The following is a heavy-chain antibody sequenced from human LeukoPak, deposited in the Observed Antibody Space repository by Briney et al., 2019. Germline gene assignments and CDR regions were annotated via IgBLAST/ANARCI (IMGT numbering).Heavy chain of an antibody. J-gene: IGHJ3*02. CDR2: IIPILGIA. D-gene: IGHD4-17*01. Sequence: SVKVSCKASGGTFSSYTISWVRQAPGQGLEWMGRIIPILGIANYAQKFQGRVTITADKSTSTACMELSSLRSEGTAVYYCAREASNYGDYVYDAFDIWGQGTMVTVSS. CDR3: AREASNYGDYVYDAFDI. V-gene: IGHV1-69*04. CDR1: GGTFSSYT.